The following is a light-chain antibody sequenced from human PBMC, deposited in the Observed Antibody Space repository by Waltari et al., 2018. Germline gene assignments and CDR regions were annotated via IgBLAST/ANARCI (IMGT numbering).Light chain of an antibody. Sequence: DIQMTQSPSTLSASVGDRVTVTCRASQNINKWLAWYQQKPGKAPNVLIYDASTLQSGVPSRFSGSGFGTEFTLAISSLQPEDFATYFCQHYNTYPPTFGQGTRVELK. J-gene: IGKJ1*01. CDR3: QHYNTYPPT. V-gene: IGKV1-5*01. CDR1: QNINKW. CDR2: DAS.